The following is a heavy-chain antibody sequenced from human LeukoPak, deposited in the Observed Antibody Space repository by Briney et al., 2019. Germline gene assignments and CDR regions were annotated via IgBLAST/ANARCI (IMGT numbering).Heavy chain of an antibody. CDR3: ARVGAARGGLDY. CDR2: IYYSGST. J-gene: IGHJ4*02. Sequence: SETLSLTCTVSGGSISSHYWSWIRQPPGKGLEWIGYIYYSGSTNYSPSLKSRVTISVDTSKNQFSLKLSSVTAADTAVYYCARVGAARGGLDYWAREPWSPSPQ. V-gene: IGHV4-59*11. CDR1: GGSISSHY. D-gene: IGHD5-12*01.